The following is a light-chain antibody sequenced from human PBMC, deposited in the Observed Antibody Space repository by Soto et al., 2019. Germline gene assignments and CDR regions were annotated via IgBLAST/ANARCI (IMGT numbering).Light chain of an antibody. V-gene: IGLV1-40*01. CDR2: GTN. CDR1: RSNIGAGYD. J-gene: IGLJ3*02. CDR3: QSYDNSLSGSRV. Sequence: QSVLTQPPSVSVAPGQRVTISCTGSRSNIGAGYDVHWYQQLPGTAPKLLIYGTNNRPSGVPDRFSGSKSGMSASLAITGLQAADEANYYCQSYDNSLSGSRVFGGGTKVTVL.